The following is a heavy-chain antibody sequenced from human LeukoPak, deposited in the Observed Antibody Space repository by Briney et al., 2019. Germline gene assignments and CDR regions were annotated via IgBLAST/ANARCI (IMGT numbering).Heavy chain of an antibody. V-gene: IGHV1-2*02. CDR3: ARGGSGWSVSAY. D-gene: IGHD6-19*01. CDR1: GYTFTGYF. Sequence: GASVKVSCKASGYTFTGYFMHWVRQAPGQGLEWMGWINAISGDTNYAQKFRGRVTMTRDTSINTAYMELTRLTSDDTAVYYCARGGSGWSVSAYWGQGTRVTVSS. CDR2: INAISGDT. J-gene: IGHJ4*02.